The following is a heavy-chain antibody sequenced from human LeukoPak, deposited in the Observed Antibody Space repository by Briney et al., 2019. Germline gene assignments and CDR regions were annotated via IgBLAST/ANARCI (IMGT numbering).Heavy chain of an antibody. J-gene: IGHJ4*02. V-gene: IGHV1-18*04. Sequence: ASVKVSCKASGYTXTGYYMHGVRQAPGQGLEWMGWISGYNGNTNYAQKVQGRVTVTTDTSTSTVYMELRSLRSDDTAVYYCARASHCSSTNCYAGNFDYWGQGTLVTVSS. D-gene: IGHD2-2*01. CDR3: ARASHCSSTNCYAGNFDY. CDR2: ISGYNGNT. CDR1: GYTXTGYY.